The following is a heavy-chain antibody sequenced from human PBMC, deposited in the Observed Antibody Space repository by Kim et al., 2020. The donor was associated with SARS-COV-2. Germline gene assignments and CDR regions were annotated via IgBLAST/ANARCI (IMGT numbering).Heavy chain of an antibody. D-gene: IGHD6-13*01. V-gene: IGHV3-20*01. Sequence: GGSLRLSCAASGFTFDDYGMTWVRQAPGKGLEWVAGIHWNGGSTAYADSVKGRFTISRDNAKNFVFLQVNSLRAEDTALYHYARFADPGIVAAGDSWGQGTLVTVSS. J-gene: IGHJ4*02. CDR2: IHWNGGST. CDR3: ARFADPGIVAAGDS. CDR1: GFTFDDYG.